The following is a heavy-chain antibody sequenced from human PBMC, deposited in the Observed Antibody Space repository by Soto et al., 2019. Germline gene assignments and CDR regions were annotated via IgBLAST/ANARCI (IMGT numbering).Heavy chain of an antibody. V-gene: IGHV1-18*01. CDR3: ARDKGVVVKYSAFDI. J-gene: IGHJ3*02. CDR2: ISAYNGNT. D-gene: IGHD3-22*01. CDR1: GYTFTSYG. Sequence: GASVKVSCKASGYTFTSYGISWVRQAPRQGLEWMGWISAYNGNTNYAQKLQGRVTMTTDTSTSTAYMELRSLRSDDTAVYYCARDKGVVVKYSAFDIWGQGTMVTVSS.